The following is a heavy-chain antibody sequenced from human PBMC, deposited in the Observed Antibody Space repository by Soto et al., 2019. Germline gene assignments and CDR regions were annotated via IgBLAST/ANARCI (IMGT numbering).Heavy chain of an antibody. CDR1: GFTFSSYA. CDR2: ISGSGGST. D-gene: IGHD3-22*01. Sequence: GGSLRLSCAASGFTFSSYAMSWVRQAPGKGLECVSAISGSGGSTYYADSVKGRITISRDNSKNTLYLHMNSRRAEDTSVYYCAKDDGDYYYSIGYYYYVDYWSQGTLVTVSS. CDR3: AKDDGDYYYSIGYYYYVDY. V-gene: IGHV3-23*01. J-gene: IGHJ4*02.